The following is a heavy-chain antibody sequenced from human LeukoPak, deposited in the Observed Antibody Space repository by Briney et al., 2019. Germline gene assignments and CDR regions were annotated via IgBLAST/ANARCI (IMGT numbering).Heavy chain of an antibody. CDR2: IYASGST. J-gene: IGHJ4*02. CDR3: ARDSIYGYDY. Sequence: KPSQTLSLTCTVSGGSINSGNYDWRWIRQPGGKRLEWIGRIYASGSTDYNPSLKSRVTISVDTSRNQFSLRLSAVTAADTAVYYCARDSIYGYDYWGQGTLVTVSS. D-gene: IGHD2/OR15-2a*01. CDR1: GGSINSGNYD. V-gene: IGHV4-61*02.